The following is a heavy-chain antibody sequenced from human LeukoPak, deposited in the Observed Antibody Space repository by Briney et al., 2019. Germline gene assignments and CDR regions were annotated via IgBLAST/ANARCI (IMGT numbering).Heavy chain of an antibody. D-gene: IGHD2-2*01. V-gene: IGHV6-1*01. CDR2: TYYRSKWYN. Sequence: SQTLSLTCAISGDSVSSNSAAWNWIRPSPSRGLEWLGRTYYRSKWYNDYAVSVKSRITINPDTSKNQFSLQLNSVTPEDTAVYYCAREDIVVVPAATYYYGMDVWGQGTTVTVSS. CDR1: GDSVSSNSAA. CDR3: AREDIVVVPAATYYYGMDV. J-gene: IGHJ6*02.